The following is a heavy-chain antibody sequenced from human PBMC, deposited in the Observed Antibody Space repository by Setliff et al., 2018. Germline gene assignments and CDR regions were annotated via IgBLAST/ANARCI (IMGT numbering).Heavy chain of an antibody. J-gene: IGHJ5*02. CDR2: VSASGST. Sequence: LTCTVSGASISDYYWTWIRQPAGKELEWIGRVSASGSTTYNPSLKSRVTMSVDTSRNQISLNLTSVTAADTAMYYCARERTIFGILVISGWFDPWGQGTVVTVSS. CDR3: ARERTIFGILVISGWFDP. CDR1: GASISDYY. V-gene: IGHV4-4*07. D-gene: IGHD3-3*01.